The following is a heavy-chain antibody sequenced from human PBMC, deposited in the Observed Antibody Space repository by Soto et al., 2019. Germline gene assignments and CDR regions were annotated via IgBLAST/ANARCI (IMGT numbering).Heavy chain of an antibody. CDR1: GFTFSSRG. J-gene: IGHJ4*02. CDR3: ARDAEGGAKHFDF. D-gene: IGHD3-16*01. Sequence: QVQLVESGGGVVQPGRSLRLSCAASGFTFSSRGMHWVRQAPGKGLEWVAVIWFDGSNTYHADSVKGRFTISRDNSWKLLYLQMNSLRAEDTAVYYCARDAEGGAKHFDFRGQGTLVSVSS. V-gene: IGHV3-33*01. CDR2: IWFDGSNT.